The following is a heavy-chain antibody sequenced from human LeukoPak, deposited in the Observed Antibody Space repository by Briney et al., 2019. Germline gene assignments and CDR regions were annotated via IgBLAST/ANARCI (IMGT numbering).Heavy chain of an antibody. J-gene: IGHJ4*02. CDR1: GYTFTGYY. D-gene: IGHD5-18*01. V-gene: IGHV1-2*02. CDR2: INPDSGGT. Sequence: ASVKVSCTASGYTFTGYYMHWVRQAPGQGLEWMGWINPDSGGTNYAQKFQGRVTMTTDTSTSTAYMELRSLRSDDTAVYYCARELTTAMVTGDFAYWGQGTLVTVSS. CDR3: ARELTTAMVTGDFAY.